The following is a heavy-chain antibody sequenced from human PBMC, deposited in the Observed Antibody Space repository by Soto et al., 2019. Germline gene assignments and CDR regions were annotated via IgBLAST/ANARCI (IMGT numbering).Heavy chain of an antibody. CDR3: ARADGGVYDFWSGYHLEFDY. Sequence: PSETLCVTCTVAGGSSSSTTYYWGWIRQPPGKGLEWIGSIYYSGSTNYNPSLKSRVTISVDTSKNQFSLKLSSVTAADTAVYYCARADGGVYDFWSGYHLEFDYWGQGTLVTVSS. J-gene: IGHJ4*02. CDR2: IYYSGST. D-gene: IGHD3-3*01. CDR1: GGSSSSTTYY. V-gene: IGHV4-39*07.